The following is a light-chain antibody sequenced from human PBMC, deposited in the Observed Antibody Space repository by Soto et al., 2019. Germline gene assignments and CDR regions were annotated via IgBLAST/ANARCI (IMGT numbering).Light chain of an antibody. CDR2: KAS. V-gene: IGKV1-5*03. J-gene: IGKJ4*01. CDR3: QQYNAYPLT. Sequence: DIQMTQSPSTLSASVGDRVTITCRASQSINTWLAWYQQKPGKAPYLLIYKASSLEGGVPSRFSGSGSGTEFNITISSLQPDDFATYYCQQYNAYPLTFGGGTTVEIK. CDR1: QSINTW.